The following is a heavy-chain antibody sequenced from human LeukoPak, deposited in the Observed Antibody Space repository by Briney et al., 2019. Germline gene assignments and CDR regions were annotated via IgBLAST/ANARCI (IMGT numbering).Heavy chain of an antibody. CDR2: ISSSSSYI. J-gene: IGHJ5*02. D-gene: IGHD3-10*01. V-gene: IGHV3-21*01. CDR3: ARGGSGSSRNWFDP. Sequence: GGSLRLSCAASGFTFSSYSMNWIRQAPGKGLELVSSISSSSSYIYYADSVKGRFTISRDNAKNSLYLQMNSLRAEDTAVYYCARGGSGSSRNWFDPWGQGTLVAVSS. CDR1: GFTFSSYS.